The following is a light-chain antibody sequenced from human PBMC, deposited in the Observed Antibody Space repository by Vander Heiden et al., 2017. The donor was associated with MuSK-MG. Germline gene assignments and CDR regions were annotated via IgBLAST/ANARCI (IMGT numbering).Light chain of an antibody. CDR1: SSDVGGYNY. CDR2: DVS. J-gene: IGLJ2*01. Sequence: QSALTQPASVSGSPEPSITISCTGTSSDVGGYNYVSWYQQHPGKAPKLMIYDVSNRPSGVSNRFSGSKSGNTASLTISGLQAEDEADYYCSSYTSISTVVFGGGTKLTVL. V-gene: IGLV2-14*03. CDR3: SSYTSISTVV.